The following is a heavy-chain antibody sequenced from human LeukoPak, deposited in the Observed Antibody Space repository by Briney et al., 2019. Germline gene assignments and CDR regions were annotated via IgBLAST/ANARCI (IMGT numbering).Heavy chain of an antibody. V-gene: IGHV4-59*01. Sequence: SETLSLTCTVSGGSISSYYWSWIRQPPGKGLEWIGYIYYSGSTNYNPSLKSRVTISIDTSKNQFSLKLSSVTAADTAVYYCARDRGGSYSFDPWGQGTLVTVSS. CDR2: IYYSGST. CDR1: GGSISSYY. D-gene: IGHD1-26*01. CDR3: ARDRGGSYSFDP. J-gene: IGHJ5*02.